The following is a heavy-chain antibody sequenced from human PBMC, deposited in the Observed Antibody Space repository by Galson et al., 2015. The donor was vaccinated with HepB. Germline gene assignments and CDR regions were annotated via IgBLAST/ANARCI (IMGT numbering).Heavy chain of an antibody. V-gene: IGHV5-51*01. D-gene: IGHD3-16*01. CDR3: ARLPPTRFAVDYYYYGMDV. CDR1: GYSFTSYW. CDR2: IYPGDSDT. Sequence: QSGAEVKKPGESLKISCKGSGYSFTSYWIGWVRQMPGKGLEWMGIIYPGDSDTRYSLSFQGQVTISADKSISTAYLQWSSLKASDTAMYYCARLPPTRFAVDYYYYGMDVWGQGTTVTVSS. J-gene: IGHJ6*02.